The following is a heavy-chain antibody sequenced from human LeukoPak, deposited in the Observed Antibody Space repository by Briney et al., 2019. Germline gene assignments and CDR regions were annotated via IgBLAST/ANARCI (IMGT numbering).Heavy chain of an antibody. CDR3: TKEVAVRGVNDY. D-gene: IGHD3-10*01. J-gene: IGHJ4*02. CDR2: ISYDGSNK. V-gene: IGHV3-30*18. Sequence: GGSLRLSCAASGFTFNTYGMHWVRQAPGKGLEWVAVISYDGSNKYYADSVKGRFTVSRDNSKNTLDLQMNSLRVEDTAVYFCTKEVAVRGVNDYWGQGTLVTVSS. CDR1: GFTFNTYG.